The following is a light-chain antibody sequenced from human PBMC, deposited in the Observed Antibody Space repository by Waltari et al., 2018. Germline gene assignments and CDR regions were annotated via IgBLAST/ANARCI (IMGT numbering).Light chain of an antibody. CDR3: QQYGNSRGS. CDR2: GAS. CDR1: QSVSSSY. J-gene: IGKJ2*03. Sequence: EIVLTQSPGTLSLSPGEVATLPCRASQSVSSSYLDWYQQKPGQAPRLLIYGASNRATDIPDRFTGSGSGTDFTLTINRLEPEDFAVYYCQQYGNSRGSFGQGTKLEIK. V-gene: IGKV3-20*01.